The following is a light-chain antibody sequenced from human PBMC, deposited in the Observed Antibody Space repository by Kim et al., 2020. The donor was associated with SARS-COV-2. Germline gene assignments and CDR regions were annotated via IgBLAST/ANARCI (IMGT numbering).Light chain of an antibody. CDR3: QAWDSNTYL. J-gene: IGLJ1*01. CDR1: RLRNKY. CDR2: QDS. V-gene: IGLV3-1*01. Sequence: SYELTQPPSLSVSPGQTASIPCSGGRLRNKYFAWYQQKPGQSPVLVIYQDSKRHSGIPERFSGSNSGYTATLTISETQPLDEADYYCQAWDSNTYLFGAG.